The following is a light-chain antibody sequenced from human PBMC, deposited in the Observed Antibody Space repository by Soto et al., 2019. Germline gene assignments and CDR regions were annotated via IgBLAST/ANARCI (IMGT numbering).Light chain of an antibody. J-gene: IGLJ2*01. Sequence: QSVLTQPPSVSAAPGQKVTISCSGSSSNIGNNYVSWYQHLPGTAPKLLIYDNNERPSGIPDRFSGSKSGTAATLGITGLQTGYEADYSCGTWDNSLRAVVFGGGTKLTVL. CDR2: DNN. CDR3: GTWDNSLRAVV. V-gene: IGLV1-51*01. CDR1: SSNIGNNY.